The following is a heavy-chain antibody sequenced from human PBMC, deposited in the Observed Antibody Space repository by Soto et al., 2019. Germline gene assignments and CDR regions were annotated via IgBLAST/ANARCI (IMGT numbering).Heavy chain of an antibody. J-gene: IGHJ6*02. D-gene: IGHD6-13*01. CDR3: ARGIAAAGPFYYYYGMDV. CDR2: ISAYNGNT. V-gene: IGHV1-18*04. Sequence: ASVKFSCKASGYTFTSYGISWVRQAPGQGLEWMGWISAYNGNTNYAQKLQGRVTMTTDTSTSTAYMELRSLRSDDTAVYYCARGIAAAGPFYYYYGMDVWGQGTTVTVSS. CDR1: GYTFTSYG.